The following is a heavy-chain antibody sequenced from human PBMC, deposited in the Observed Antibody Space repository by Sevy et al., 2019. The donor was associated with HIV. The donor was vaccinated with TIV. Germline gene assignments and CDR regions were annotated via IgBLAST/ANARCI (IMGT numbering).Heavy chain of an antibody. CDR3: AKGSKATGSAFDI. CDR1: GFIFSNYG. CDR2: VSYDGSTK. V-gene: IGHV3-30*18. Sequence: GGSLRLSCAASGFIFSNYGMHWVHQAPGKGLEWVAVVSYDGSTKYYTGSVRGRFRISRDNSKNTGYLQMNSLRVEDTAVYYCAKGSKATGSAFDIWGQGTMVTVSS. J-gene: IGHJ3*02. D-gene: IGHD1-1*01.